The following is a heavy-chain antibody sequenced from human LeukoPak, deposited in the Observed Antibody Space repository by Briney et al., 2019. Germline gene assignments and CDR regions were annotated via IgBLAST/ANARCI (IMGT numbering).Heavy chain of an antibody. V-gene: IGHV3-21*01. CDR1: GFTVSSNF. J-gene: IGHJ4*02. D-gene: IGHD1/OR15-1a*01. Sequence: GGSLRLSCAASGFTVSSNFTSWVRQAPGKGPEWVSSISRSSSYIYYADSVKGRFTISRDNANNSLYLHMDNLRAEDTAVYYCARDGARTYYFENCGEGTQVTVSS. CDR2: ISRSSSYI. CDR3: ARDGARTYYFEN.